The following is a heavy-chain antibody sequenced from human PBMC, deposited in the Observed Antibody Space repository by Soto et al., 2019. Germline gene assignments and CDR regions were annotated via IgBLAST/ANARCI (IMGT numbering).Heavy chain of an antibody. J-gene: IGHJ4*02. CDR2: ISGSGGST. Sequence: HPGGSLRLSCAASGFTFSSYAMSWVRQAPGKGLEWVSAISGSGGSTYYGDSVKGRFTISRDNSKNTLYLQMNSLRAEDTAVYYCATYHDYGDYFDYWGKGTLVTVAS. V-gene: IGHV3-23*01. CDR1: GFTFSSYA. CDR3: ATYHDYGDYFDY. D-gene: IGHD4-17*01.